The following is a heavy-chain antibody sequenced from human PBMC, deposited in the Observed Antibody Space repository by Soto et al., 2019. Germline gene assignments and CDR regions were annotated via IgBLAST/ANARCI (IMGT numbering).Heavy chain of an antibody. Sequence: KTSETLSLTCAVYGGSFSGYYWSWIRQPPGKGLEWIGEINHSGSTNYNPSLKSRVTISVDTSKNQFSLKLSSVTAADTAVYYCARGGTTAYYYYYYGMDVWGQGTTVTVSS. V-gene: IGHV4-34*01. D-gene: IGHD1-7*01. CDR1: GGSFSGYY. CDR3: ARGGTTAYYYYYYGMDV. J-gene: IGHJ6*02. CDR2: INHSGST.